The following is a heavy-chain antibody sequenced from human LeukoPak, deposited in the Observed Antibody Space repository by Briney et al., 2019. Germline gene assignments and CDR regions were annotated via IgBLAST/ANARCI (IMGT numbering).Heavy chain of an antibody. CDR3: AKTLIGGYRSSWYGVPYYFDY. CDR2: ISGSGGST. CDR1: GFTFSNSA. Sequence: GGSLRLSCAASGFTFSNSAMNWVRQAPGKGLEWVSGISGSGGSTYYADSVKGRFTISRDNSKNTLYLQMNSLRAEDTAVYYCAKTLIGGYRSSWYGVPYYFDYWGQGTLVTVSS. J-gene: IGHJ4*02. V-gene: IGHV3-23*01. D-gene: IGHD6-13*01.